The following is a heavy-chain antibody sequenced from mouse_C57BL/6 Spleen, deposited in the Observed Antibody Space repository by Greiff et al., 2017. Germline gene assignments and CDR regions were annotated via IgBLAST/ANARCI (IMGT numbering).Heavy chain of an antibody. D-gene: IGHD2-14*01. CDR2: IDPSDSET. V-gene: IGHV1-52*01. J-gene: IGHJ2*01. CDR3: ARCPIGGYYIDY. Sequence: QVQLQQPGPELVRPGSSVKLSCKASGYSFPSYWMHLVKQRPIQGLEWIGNIDPSDSETHYNQKFKDKATLTVAKSSSTAYMQLSILTSEDSEVYYCARCPIGGYYIDYWGQGTTLTVSS. CDR1: GYSFPSYW.